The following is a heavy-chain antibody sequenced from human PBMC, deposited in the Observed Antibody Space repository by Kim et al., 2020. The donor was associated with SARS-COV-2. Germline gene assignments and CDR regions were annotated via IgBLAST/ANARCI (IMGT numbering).Heavy chain of an antibody. Sequence: GGSLRLSCSASGFTFSSYGMHWVRQAPGKGLEWVAVIWYDGSNKYYADSVKGRFTISRDNSKNTLYLQMNSLRAEDTAVYYCAKSTVTTHDAFDIWGQGT. CDR2: IWYDGSNK. CDR1: GFTFSSYG. D-gene: IGHD4-17*01. CDR3: AKSTVTTHDAFDI. V-gene: IGHV3-33*06. J-gene: IGHJ3*02.